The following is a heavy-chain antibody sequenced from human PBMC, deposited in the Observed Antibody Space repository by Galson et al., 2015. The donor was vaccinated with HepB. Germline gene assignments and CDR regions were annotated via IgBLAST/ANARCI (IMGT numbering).Heavy chain of an antibody. CDR3: ARDRGTAMVSATYGMDV. CDR2: INPSGGST. V-gene: IGHV1-46*01. D-gene: IGHD5-18*01. CDR1: GYTFTSYY. Sequence: SVKVSCKASGYTFTSYYMHWVRQAPGQGLEWMGIINPSGGSTSYAQKFQGRVTMTRDTSTSTVYMELSSLRSEDTAVYYCARDRGTAMVSATYGMDVWGQGTTVTVSS. J-gene: IGHJ6*02.